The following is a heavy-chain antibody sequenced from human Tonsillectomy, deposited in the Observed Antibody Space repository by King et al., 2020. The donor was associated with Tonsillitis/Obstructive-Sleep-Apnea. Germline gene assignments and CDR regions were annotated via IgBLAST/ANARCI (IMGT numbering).Heavy chain of an antibody. D-gene: IGHD3-3*01. J-gene: IGHJ4*02. CDR1: GYTFSTYW. CDR3: ATSPITIFGVGSYYFDH. Sequence: VQLVESGAEVKKPGESLKISCTVSGYTFSTYWIGWVRQMPGNGLEWMGIIFPADSDTRYSPTFQGQVTISADKSIRTAYLQWSSLKAADTAMYYCATSPITIFGVGSYYFDHWGQGTRVTVSS. V-gene: IGHV5-51*01. CDR2: IFPADSDT.